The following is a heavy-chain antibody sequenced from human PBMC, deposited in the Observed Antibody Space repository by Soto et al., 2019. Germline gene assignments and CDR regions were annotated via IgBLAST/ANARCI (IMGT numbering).Heavy chain of an antibody. V-gene: IGHV3-33*05. J-gene: IGHJ4*02. CDR3: ARDPRYARSGVY. CDR2: ISYHGTYS. CDR1: GFTFSSYG. D-gene: IGHD2-2*01. Sequence: QVHLVESGGGVVQPGTSLRLSCAASGFTFSSYGMHWVRQAPGKGLEWVAYISYHGTYSSYADSVKGRFTISRDSSNDMLYLQMNSLRAEDTAVYFCARDPRYARSGVYWGQGTLVTVSS.